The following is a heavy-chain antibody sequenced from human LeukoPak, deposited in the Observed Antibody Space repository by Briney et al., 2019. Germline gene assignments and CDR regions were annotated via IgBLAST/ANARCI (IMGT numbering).Heavy chain of an antibody. CDR1: GFTFSNYV. CDR2: ISGSGGST. CDR3: AEEVGNTYPTFDY. D-gene: IGHD1-26*01. J-gene: IGHJ4*02. V-gene: IGHV3-23*01. Sequence: GGSLRLSRAASGFTFSNYVMSWVRQAPGKGLEWVPSISGSGGSTYYADSVKGRFTISRDNSKNTLYLQMNSLRVEDTAVYYCAEEVGNTYPTFDYWGQGTPVTVSS.